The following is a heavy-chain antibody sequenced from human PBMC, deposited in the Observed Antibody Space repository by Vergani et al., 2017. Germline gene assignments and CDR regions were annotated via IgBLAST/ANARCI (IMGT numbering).Heavy chain of an antibody. CDR3: ARVRAVAGSIPRSSLDY. D-gene: IGHD6-19*01. CDR2: INPNSGGT. V-gene: IGHV1-2*02. CDR1: GYTFTGYY. Sequence: QVQLVQSGAEVKKPGASVKVSCKASGYTFTGYYMHWVRQAPGQGLEWMGWINPNSGGTNYAQKFQGRVTMTRDTSISTAYMELSRLRSDDTAVYYRARVRAVAGSIPRSSLDYWGQGTLVTVSS. J-gene: IGHJ4*02.